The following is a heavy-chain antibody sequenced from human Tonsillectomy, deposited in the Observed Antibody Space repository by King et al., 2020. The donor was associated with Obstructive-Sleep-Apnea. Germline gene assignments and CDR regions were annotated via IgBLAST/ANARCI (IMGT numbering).Heavy chain of an antibody. Sequence: QLQESGPGLVKPSETLSLTCTVSGYSISSGYYWGWIRQSPGKGLEWIGTIYHSGSTYCNPSLKSRVTISVDTSKNQFSLKLSSVTAADTAVYYCARSDRSYSDSGYYFDYWGQGSLVTVSS. CDR3: ARSDRSYSDSGYYFDY. CDR1: GYSISSGYY. CDR2: IYHSGST. J-gene: IGHJ4*02. D-gene: IGHD3-16*01. V-gene: IGHV4-38-2*02.